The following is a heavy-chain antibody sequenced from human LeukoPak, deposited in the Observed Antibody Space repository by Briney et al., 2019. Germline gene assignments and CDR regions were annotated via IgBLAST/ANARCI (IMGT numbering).Heavy chain of an antibody. V-gene: IGHV3-74*01. CDR3: VRDDGGEHL. J-gene: IGHJ4*02. CDR2: INNDGSST. CDR1: GYTFGSYW. Sequence: PGGSLRPSCAASGYTFGSYWMYWVRQAPGKGLVWVSRINNDGSSTIYADSVKGRFTISRDNAKNTLYLQMNSLRDDDTAVYYCVRDDGGEHLWGQGTLVTVSS. D-gene: IGHD3-16*01.